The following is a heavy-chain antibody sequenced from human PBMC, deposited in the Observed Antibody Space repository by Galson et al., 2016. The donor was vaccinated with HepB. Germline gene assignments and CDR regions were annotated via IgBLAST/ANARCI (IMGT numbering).Heavy chain of an antibody. CDR1: GYNFTHYA. J-gene: IGHJ4*02. CDR3: ARDRRGGGSGSFYPLDY. V-gene: IGHV1-3*04. CDR2: INTDYGNT. Sequence: SVKVSCKASGYNFTHYALHWVRLAPGQRPEWMGWINTDYGNTKYSQKFQDRLTITRDTSATTANLELSSLRSEDTAVYYCARDRRGGGSGSFYPLDYWGQGTLVTVPS. D-gene: IGHD3-10*01.